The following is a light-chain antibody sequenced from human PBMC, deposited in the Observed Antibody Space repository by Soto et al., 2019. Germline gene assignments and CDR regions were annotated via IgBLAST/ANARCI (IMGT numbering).Light chain of an antibody. J-gene: IGKJ1*01. CDR3: QKHDTAPQT. Sequence: DIQMTQSPSSLSASVGDTVTITCRASQGIIDYLAWFQQRPGKVPKLLIYAASTLHTGVPSRFSGSGAGTDFPLTINSLQPEDVGTYYCQKHDTAPQTFGPGTRVTIK. CDR1: QGIIDY. CDR2: AAS. V-gene: IGKV1-27*01.